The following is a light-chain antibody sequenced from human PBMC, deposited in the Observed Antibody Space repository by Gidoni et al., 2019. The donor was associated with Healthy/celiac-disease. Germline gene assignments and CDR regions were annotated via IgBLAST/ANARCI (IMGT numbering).Light chain of an antibody. CDR1: TSNIASNY. J-gene: IGLJ1*01. CDR3: AAWDDSLSGPV. V-gene: IGLV1-47*01. CDR2: TNN. Sequence: QSVLTQPPSASWPPGPRVIISCSGCTSNIASNYVYWYRHLPGTAPKRLIYTNNQLPSGVPDRFSGAKSGTSASVAISGRRSEDEADYYCAAWDDSLSGPVFGTGNKVTAL.